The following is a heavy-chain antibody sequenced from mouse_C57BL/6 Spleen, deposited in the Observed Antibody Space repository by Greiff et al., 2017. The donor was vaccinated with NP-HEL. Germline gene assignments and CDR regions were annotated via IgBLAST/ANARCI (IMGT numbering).Heavy chain of an antibody. CDR2: IYPRSGNT. CDR3: ARSGAAQATGPFFDY. CDR1: GYTFTSYG. V-gene: IGHV1-81*01. J-gene: IGHJ2*01. D-gene: IGHD3-2*02. Sequence: QVQLQQSGAELARPGASVKLSCKASGYTFTSYGISWVKQRTGQGLEWIGEIYPRSGNTYYNEKFKGKATLTADKSSSTAYMELRSLTSEDSAVYFCARSGAAQATGPFFDYWGQGTTLTVSS.